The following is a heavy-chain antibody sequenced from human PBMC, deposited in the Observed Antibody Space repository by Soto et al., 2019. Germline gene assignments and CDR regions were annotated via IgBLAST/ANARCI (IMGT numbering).Heavy chain of an antibody. CDR2: INPNVGGT. CDR3: ARAGITIPALSPAFGAIWRGHYSYGMDV. V-gene: IGHV1-2*04. D-gene: IGHD3-3*01. CDR1: GYTFTGYY. J-gene: IGHJ6*02. Sequence: GXSEKVSYKASGYTFTGYYMHWVRQAPVQGLEWMGWINPNVGGTNYAQKFQGWVTMTRDTSISTAYMELSRLRSDDTAVYYCARAGITIPALSPAFGAIWRGHYSYGMDVWGQGTKVTVYS.